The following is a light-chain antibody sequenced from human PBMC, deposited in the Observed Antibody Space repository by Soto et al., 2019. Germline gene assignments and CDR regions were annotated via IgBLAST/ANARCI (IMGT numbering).Light chain of an antibody. V-gene: IGLV2-8*01. CDR1: SSDIGDYNY. Sequence: QAVVTQPPSASGSLGQSVTISCTGTSSDIGDYNYVSWYQQYPGKAPKLMIYEVNKRPSGVPDRFSGSKSGNTASLTVSGLQAEDEADYYCGSYAGNKGVFGGGTKLTVL. CDR3: GSYAGNKGV. J-gene: IGLJ2*01. CDR2: EVN.